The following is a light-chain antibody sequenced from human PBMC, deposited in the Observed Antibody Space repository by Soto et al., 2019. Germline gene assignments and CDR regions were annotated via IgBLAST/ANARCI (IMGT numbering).Light chain of an antibody. CDR2: EVT. V-gene: IGLV2-14*01. CDR3: NSYTSSSTYV. J-gene: IGLJ1*01. CDR1: ISDVGGFDY. Sequence: QSVLTQPASVSGSPGQSITISCTGAISDVGGFDYVSWYQQHPGKAPKLMIYEVTNRPSGVSNRFSGSKSGNTASLTISGLQAEDEADYYCNSYTSSSTYVFGTGTKVTVL.